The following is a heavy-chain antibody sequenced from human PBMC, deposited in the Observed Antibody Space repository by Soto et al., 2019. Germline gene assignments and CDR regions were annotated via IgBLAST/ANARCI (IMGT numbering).Heavy chain of an antibody. CDR2: INSDGSST. D-gene: IGHD4-4*01. CDR1: GFTFSSYW. V-gene: IGHV3-74*01. CDR3: ARTARTVTPGPLKY. Sequence: EVQLVESGGGLVQPGGSLRLSCAASGFTFSSYWMHWVRQAPGKGLVWVSRINSDGSSTSYADSVKGRFTISRDNAKNTLYLQMNSLRADDTAVYYCARTARTVTPGPLKYWGQGTLVTVSS. J-gene: IGHJ4*02.